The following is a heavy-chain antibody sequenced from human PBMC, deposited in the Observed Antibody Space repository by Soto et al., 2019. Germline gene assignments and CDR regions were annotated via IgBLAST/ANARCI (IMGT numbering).Heavy chain of an antibody. CDR2: IQTGGTT. CDR3: ARDDVLCDGGRCYEIPLDV. V-gene: IGHV3-66*01. J-gene: IGHJ6*03. D-gene: IGHD2-15*01. Sequence: PGGSLRLSCAASGFTVSSKYMTWVRQAPGKGLEWVSLIQTGGTTYYADSVKGRFTISRDTSENTLHLQMDSLRVEDTAVYYCARDDVLCDGGRCYEIPLDVWRKGTSVT. CDR1: GFTVSSKY.